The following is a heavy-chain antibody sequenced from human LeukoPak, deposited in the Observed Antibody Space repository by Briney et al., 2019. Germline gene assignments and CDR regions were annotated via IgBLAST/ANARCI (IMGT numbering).Heavy chain of an antibody. J-gene: IGHJ4*02. CDR3: AKTGSSSWYYFDY. CDR2: ISGSGGST. CDR1: GFTFSSYA. V-gene: IGHV3-23*01. D-gene: IGHD6-13*01. Sequence: GGSLRLSCAASGFTFSSYAMSWVRQAPGKGLEWVSAISGSGGSTYYADSVKGRFTISRGNSKNTLYLQMKSLRAEDTAVYYCAKTGSSSWYYFDYWGQGTLVTVSS.